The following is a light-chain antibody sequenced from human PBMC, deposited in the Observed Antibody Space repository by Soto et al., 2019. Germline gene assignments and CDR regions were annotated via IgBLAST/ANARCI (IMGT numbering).Light chain of an antibody. V-gene: IGLV2-8*01. CDR1: SSDVGAYNY. CDR3: SSYTNINTRACV. CDR2: EVN. J-gene: IGLJ1*01. Sequence: QSVLTQPPSASGSPGQSVTISCTGTSSDVGAYNYVCWYQQHPGKAPKLMIYEVNKRPSGVPTRFSGSKSGNTASLTISGLQAEDEAEYYCSSYTNINTRACVFGTGTKVTVL.